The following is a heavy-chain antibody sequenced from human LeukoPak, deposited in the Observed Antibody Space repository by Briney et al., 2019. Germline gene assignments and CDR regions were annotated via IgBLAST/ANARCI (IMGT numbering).Heavy chain of an antibody. J-gene: IGHJ4*02. D-gene: IGHD2-2*01. Sequence: SETLSLTCAVSGYSISSGYYWGWIRQPPGKGLEWIGSIYHSGSTYYNPSLKSRVTISVDTSKNQFSLKLSSVTAAGTAVYYCASSSWAAIGYWGQGTLVTVSS. CDR3: ASSSWAAIGY. CDR2: IYHSGST. CDR1: GYSISSGYY. V-gene: IGHV4-38-2*01.